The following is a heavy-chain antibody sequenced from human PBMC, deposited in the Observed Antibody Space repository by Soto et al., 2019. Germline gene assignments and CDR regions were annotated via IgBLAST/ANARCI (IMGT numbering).Heavy chain of an antibody. D-gene: IGHD2-2*01. Sequence: QVQLQESGPGLVKPSQTLSLTCTVSGGSISSGGYYWSWIRQHPGKGLEWIGYIYYSGSTCYNPSLKSRVTISVDTSKNQFSLKLSSVTAADTAVYYCARLRIVLVPAAQNLNFDYWGQGTLVTVSS. V-gene: IGHV4-31*03. CDR3: ARLRIVLVPAAQNLNFDY. J-gene: IGHJ4*02. CDR1: GGSISSGGYY. CDR2: IYYSGST.